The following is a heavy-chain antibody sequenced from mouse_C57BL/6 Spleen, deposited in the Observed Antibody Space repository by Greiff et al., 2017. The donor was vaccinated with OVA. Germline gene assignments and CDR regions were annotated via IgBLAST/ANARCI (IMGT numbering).Heavy chain of an antibody. V-gene: IGHV1-59*01. CDR1: GYTFTSYW. J-gene: IGHJ4*01. Sequence: QVQLQQSGAELVRPGTSVKLSCKASGYTFTSYWMHWVKQRPGQGLEWIGVIDPSDSYTNYNQKFKGKATLTVDTSSSTAYMQLSSLTSEDSAVYYCARFLVYYAMDYWGQGTSVTVSS. D-gene: IGHD1-1*02. CDR2: IDPSDSYT. CDR3: ARFLVYYAMDY.